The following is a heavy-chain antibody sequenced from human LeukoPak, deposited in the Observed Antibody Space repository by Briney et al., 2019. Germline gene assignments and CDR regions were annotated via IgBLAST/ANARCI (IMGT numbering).Heavy chain of an antibody. V-gene: IGHV4-39*07. CDR2: IFHSGST. CDR3: ARDRATNLDV. CDR1: GGSISSRTYH. J-gene: IGHJ6*04. Sequence: RTSETLSLTCVVSGGSISSRTYHWGWIRQPPGKGLEWIGSIFHSGSTYHNPSLKSRLTISIDTSKSQFSLKLSSVTAADTAVYFCARDRATNLDVWGEGTTVTVSS. D-gene: IGHD1-26*01.